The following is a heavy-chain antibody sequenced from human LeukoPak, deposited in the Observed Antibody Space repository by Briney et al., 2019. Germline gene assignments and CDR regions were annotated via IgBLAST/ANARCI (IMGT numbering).Heavy chain of an antibody. CDR2: IHTSGST. D-gene: IGHD3-10*01. V-gene: IGHV4-4*07. Sequence: SSETLSLTCTVSGGSISSYYWSWIRQPAGKGLEWIGRIHTSGSTNYNPSLKSRVTMSVDTSKNQFSLKLSSVTAADTAVYYCARAPRSPGSGSDEAFDIWGQGTMVTVSS. CDR1: GGSISSYY. CDR3: ARAPRSPGSGSDEAFDI. J-gene: IGHJ3*02.